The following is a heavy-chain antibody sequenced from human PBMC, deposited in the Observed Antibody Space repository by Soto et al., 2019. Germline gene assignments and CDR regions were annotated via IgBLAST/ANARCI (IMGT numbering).Heavy chain of an antibody. CDR3: AKDSLKNVYGDSLDY. CDR2: ISGSGGST. D-gene: IGHD4-17*01. CDR1: GFTFSSYA. J-gene: IGHJ4*02. Sequence: EVQLLESGGGLVQPGGSLRLSCAASGFTFSSYAMSWVHQAPGKGLEWVSAISGSGGSTYYADSVKGRFTISRDNPKNTMYLQMNSLRAEDTAVYYCAKDSLKNVYGDSLDYWGQGTLVTVSS. V-gene: IGHV3-23*01.